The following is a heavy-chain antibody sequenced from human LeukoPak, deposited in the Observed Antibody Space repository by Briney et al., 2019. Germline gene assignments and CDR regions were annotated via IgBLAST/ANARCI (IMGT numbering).Heavy chain of an antibody. J-gene: IGHJ3*02. CDR1: GGSISSYY. D-gene: IGHD5-24*01. Sequence: SETLSLTRTVSGGSISSYYWSWIRQPPGKGLEWIGYIYYSGSTNYNPSLKSRVTISVDTSKNQFSLKLSSVTAADTAVYYCARDTGVDGYNYPAAFDIWGQGTMFTVSS. V-gene: IGHV4-59*01. CDR2: IYYSGST. CDR3: ARDTGVDGYNYPAAFDI.